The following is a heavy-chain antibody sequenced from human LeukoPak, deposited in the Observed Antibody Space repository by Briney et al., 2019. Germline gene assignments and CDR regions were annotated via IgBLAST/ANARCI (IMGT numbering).Heavy chain of an antibody. D-gene: IGHD5-18*01. Sequence: SQTLSLTCTVSGGSISSGDYYWGWVRQPPGKGREWIGYIYYSGSTYYNPSRKSRVTISVDTSKNQFSLKLSSVPAADTAVYYCARRNLGYIYGYYFDYWGQGTLVTVSS. J-gene: IGHJ4*02. V-gene: IGHV4-30-4*08. CDR1: GGSISSGDYY. CDR3: ARRNLGYIYGYYFDY. CDR2: IYYSGST.